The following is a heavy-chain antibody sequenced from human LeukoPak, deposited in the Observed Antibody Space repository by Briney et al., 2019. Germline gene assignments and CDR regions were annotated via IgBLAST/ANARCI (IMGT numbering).Heavy chain of an antibody. CDR2: INHSGST. D-gene: IGHD2-2*01. Sequence: SETLSLTCAVYGGSFSGYYWSWIRQPPGKGLEWIGEINHSGSTNYNPSPKSRVTISVDTSKNQFSLKLSSVTAADTAVYYCARHGNQPLWSRVSNWFDPWGQGTLVTVS. CDR3: ARHGNQPLWSRVSNWFDP. J-gene: IGHJ5*02. V-gene: IGHV4-34*01. CDR1: GGSFSGYY.